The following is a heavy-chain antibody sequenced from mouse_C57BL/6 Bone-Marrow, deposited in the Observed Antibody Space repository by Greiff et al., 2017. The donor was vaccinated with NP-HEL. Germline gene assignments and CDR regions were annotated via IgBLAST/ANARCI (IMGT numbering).Heavy chain of an antibody. V-gene: IGHV2-9-1*01. CDR3: AREGVVAHYYAMDY. J-gene: IGHJ4*01. CDR2: IWTGGGT. CDR1: GFSLTSYA. D-gene: IGHD1-1*01. Sequence: VKLVESGPGLVAPSQSLSITCTVSGFSLTSYAISWVRQPPGQGLEWLGVIWTGGGTNYNSALKSRLSISKDNSKSQVFLKMNSLQTDDTARYYCAREGVVAHYYAMDYWGQGTSVTVSS.